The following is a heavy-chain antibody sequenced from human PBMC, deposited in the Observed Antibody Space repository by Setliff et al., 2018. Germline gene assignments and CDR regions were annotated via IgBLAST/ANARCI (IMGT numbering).Heavy chain of an antibody. CDR3: ARDVFPYHYGGAFDI. D-gene: IGHD3-10*01. CDR1: GGTFSSYT. Sequence: GASVKVSCKASGGTFSSYTISWVRQAPGQGLEWMGRIIPILGIANYTQKFQGRVTITADKSTSTAYMDMSSLRSEDTAVYYCARDVFPYHYGGAFDIWGQGTMVTVSS. J-gene: IGHJ3*02. V-gene: IGHV1-69*04. CDR2: IIPILGIA.